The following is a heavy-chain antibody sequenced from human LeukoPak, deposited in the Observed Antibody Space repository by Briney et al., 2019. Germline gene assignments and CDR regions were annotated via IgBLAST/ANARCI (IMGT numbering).Heavy chain of an antibody. CDR1: GGSISSGSYY. CDR3: ARDRATNWFDP. J-gene: IGHJ5*02. CDR2: IYTSGST. Sequence: SETLSLTCTVSGGSISSGSYYWSWIRQPAGKGLEWIGRIYTSGSTNYNPSLKSRVTISVDTSKNQFSLKLSSVTAADTAVYYCARDRATNWFDPWGQGTLVTVSS. V-gene: IGHV4-61*02.